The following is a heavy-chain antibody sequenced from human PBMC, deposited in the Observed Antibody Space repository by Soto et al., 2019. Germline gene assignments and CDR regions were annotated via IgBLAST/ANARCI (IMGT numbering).Heavy chain of an antibody. V-gene: IGHV4-4*02. CDR2: IYQIGST. CDR3: ARDQPGYSGNGAFDI. Sequence: QVQLQESGPRLVKPSGTLSLTCAVSGGSISSGNWWNWVRQPPGKGLEWIGEIYQIGSTNYNPSHESRVTISVDKSMNQFSLKLNPVNAADKAVYYCARDQPGYSGNGAFDIWGQGTMITVSS. J-gene: IGHJ3*02. D-gene: IGHD5-12*01. CDR1: GGSISSGNW.